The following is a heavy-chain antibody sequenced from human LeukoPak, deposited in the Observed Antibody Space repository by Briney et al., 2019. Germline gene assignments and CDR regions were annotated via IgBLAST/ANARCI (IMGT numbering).Heavy chain of an antibody. CDR3: ARDTSPLDY. CDR2: ISSSGSTI. V-gene: IGHV3-48*03. Sequence: TGGSLRLSCAVSGFPFSSYEMNWVRQAPGKGLEWVSYISSSGSTIYYADSVKGRFTISRDNAKNSLYLQMNTLRVEDTAVYYCARDTSPLDYWGQGTLVTVSS. J-gene: IGHJ4*02. CDR1: GFPFSSYE.